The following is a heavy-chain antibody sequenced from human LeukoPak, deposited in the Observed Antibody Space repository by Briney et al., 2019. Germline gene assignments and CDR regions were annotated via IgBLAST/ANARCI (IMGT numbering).Heavy chain of an antibody. CDR1: GYSISSGYY. CDR3: AREKRDYYDSSGYYLSWFDP. V-gene: IGHV4-38-2*02. D-gene: IGHD3-22*01. J-gene: IGHJ5*02. CDR2: IDHSGST. Sequence: SETLSLTCTVSGYSISSGYYWGWIRQPPGKGLEWIGSIDHSGSTYYNPSLKSRVTISVDTSKNQFSLKLSSVTAADTAVYYCAREKRDYYDSSGYYLSWFDPWGQGTLVTVSS.